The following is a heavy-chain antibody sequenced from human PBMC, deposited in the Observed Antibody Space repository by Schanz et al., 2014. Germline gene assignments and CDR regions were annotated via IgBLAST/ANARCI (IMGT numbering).Heavy chain of an antibody. CDR3: AKLSSSGRLAGYFDY. J-gene: IGHJ4*02. Sequence: VQLVESGGGFVQPGGSLRLSCEASGFTFSSYGMHWVRQAPGKGLEWVAVIWYDENNKYYADSVKGRFTMSRDNSKNTLYLQMSSLRAEDTAIYYCAKLSSSGRLAGYFDYWGQGALVTVSS. CDR1: GFTFSSYG. D-gene: IGHD6-19*01. CDR2: IWYDENNK. V-gene: IGHV3-33*08.